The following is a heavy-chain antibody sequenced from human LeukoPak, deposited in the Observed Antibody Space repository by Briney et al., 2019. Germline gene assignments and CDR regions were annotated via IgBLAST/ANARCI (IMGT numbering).Heavy chain of an antibody. Sequence: SETLSLTCTVSGGSVSNHYWSWIRQPPGKGLEWIAYFFYSGSTDYNPSLKSRVTISMDTSKNQLSLNLTSVTAADTAVYYCARARTAMAGVYTFDIWGQGTMVTVSS. CDR3: ARARTAMAGVYTFDI. J-gene: IGHJ3*02. CDR2: FFYSGST. D-gene: IGHD5-18*01. CDR1: GGSVSNHY. V-gene: IGHV4-59*08.